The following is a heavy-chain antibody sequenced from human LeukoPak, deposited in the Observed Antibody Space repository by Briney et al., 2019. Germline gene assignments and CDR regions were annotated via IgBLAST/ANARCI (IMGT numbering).Heavy chain of an antibody. J-gene: IGHJ4*02. V-gene: IGHV1-8*02. CDR3: ARVLSQASFWEPHGLDRDY. Sequence: GASAKVSCKASGYTFTSYGINWVRQATGQGLEWMGWMNPNSGNTGYAQKFQGRVTMTRNTSISTAYMELSSLRSEDTAVYYCARVLSQASFWEPHGLDRDYWGQGTLVTVSS. D-gene: IGHD1-26*01. CDR2: MNPNSGNT. CDR1: GYTFTSYG.